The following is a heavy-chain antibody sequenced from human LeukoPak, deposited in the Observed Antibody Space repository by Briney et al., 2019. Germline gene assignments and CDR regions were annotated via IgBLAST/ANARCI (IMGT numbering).Heavy chain of an antibody. CDR3: ASGYYSDSSVCWYFDL. CDR1: GGSISSYY. V-gene: IGHV4-59*01. CDR2: IYYSGST. D-gene: IGHD3-22*01. J-gene: IGHJ2*01. Sequence: PSETLSLTCIVSGGSISSYYWNWIRQPPGKGLEWIGYIYYSGSTNYNPSLKSRVTISVDTSKNQFSLKLSSVTAADTAVYYCASGYYSDSSVCWYFDLWGRGTLVTVSS.